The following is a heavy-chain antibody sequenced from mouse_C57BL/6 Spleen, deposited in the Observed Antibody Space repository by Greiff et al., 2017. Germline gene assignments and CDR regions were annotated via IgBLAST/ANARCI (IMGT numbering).Heavy chain of an antibody. CDR2: ISSGSSTI. Sequence: EVKLMESGGGLVKPGGSLTLSCAASGFTFSDYGMHWVRQAPEKGLEWVAYISSGSSTIYYADTVKGRFTISRDNAKNTLFLQMTSLRSEDTAMYYCARPDFDYWGQGTTLTVSS. J-gene: IGHJ2*01. CDR3: ARPDFDY. V-gene: IGHV5-17*01. CDR1: GFTFSDYG.